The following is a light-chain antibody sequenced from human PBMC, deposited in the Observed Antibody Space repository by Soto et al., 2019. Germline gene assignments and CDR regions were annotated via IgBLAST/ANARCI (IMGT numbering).Light chain of an antibody. CDR2: GAS. V-gene: IGKV3-20*01. J-gene: IGKJ1*01. CDR1: QSINSN. CDR3: QQYGSSLGT. Sequence: ETVMTQSPATLSVSPGERVTLYCRASQSINSNLAWYQQKLGQAPRVLVYGASSRATGIPDRFSGSGSGTDFTLTISRLEPEDFAVYYCQQYGSSLGTFGQGTKVDI.